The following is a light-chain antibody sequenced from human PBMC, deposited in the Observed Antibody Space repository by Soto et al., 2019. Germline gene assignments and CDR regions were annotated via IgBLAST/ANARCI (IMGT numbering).Light chain of an antibody. Sequence: EIVLTQSPGTLSLSPGERATLSCRASHSVSSSYLAWYQQKPGQAPRLLIYGASSRATGIPDRFSGSGSGKHITLTISRLEPEDFAVYYCQQYGSSPPITFGQGTRLEIK. CDR2: GAS. V-gene: IGKV3-20*01. J-gene: IGKJ5*01. CDR1: HSVSSSY. CDR3: QQYGSSPPIT.